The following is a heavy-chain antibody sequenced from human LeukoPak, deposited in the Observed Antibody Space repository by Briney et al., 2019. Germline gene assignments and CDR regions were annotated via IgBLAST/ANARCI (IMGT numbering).Heavy chain of an antibody. CDR3: AKVNYYGSGSYWEALDY. V-gene: IGHV3-30-3*01. CDR2: ISYDGSNK. CDR1: GFTFSSYA. Sequence: GGSLRLSCAASGFTFSSYAMHWVSQAPGKGLEWVAIISYDGSNKYYADSVKGRFTISRDNSKNTLYLQMNSLRAEDTAVYYCAKVNYYGSGSYWEALDYWGQGTLVTVSS. D-gene: IGHD3-10*01. J-gene: IGHJ4*02.